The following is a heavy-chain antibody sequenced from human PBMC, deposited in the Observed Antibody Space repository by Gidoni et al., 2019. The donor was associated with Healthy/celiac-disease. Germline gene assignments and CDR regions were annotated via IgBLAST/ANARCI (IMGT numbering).Heavy chain of an antibody. Sequence: QVQLVESGGGVVKTGRSLRLSCAASGFTVSSYGMHWVRQAPGKGLEWVAVISYDGSNKYYADSVKGRFTISRDNSKNTLYLQMNSLRAEDTAVYYCAKDSQWLGMYFDYWGQGTLVTVSS. V-gene: IGHV3-30*18. CDR2: ISYDGSNK. J-gene: IGHJ4*02. CDR3: AKDSQWLGMYFDY. D-gene: IGHD6-19*01. CDR1: GFTVSSYG.